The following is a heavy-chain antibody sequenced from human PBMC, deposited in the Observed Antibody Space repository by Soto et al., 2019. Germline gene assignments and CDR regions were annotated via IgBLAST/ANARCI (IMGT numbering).Heavy chain of an antibody. Sequence: ASVKVSCKASGYTFTSYGISWVRQAPGQGLEWMGWISAYNGNTNYAQKLQGRVTMTTDTSTSTAYMELRSLRSDDTAVYYCARSAPPCIAAAGHRYFDYCGQGPLLSVSS. D-gene: IGHD6-13*01. CDR3: ARSAPPCIAAAGHRYFDY. CDR1: GYTFTSYG. CDR2: ISAYNGNT. V-gene: IGHV1-18*01. J-gene: IGHJ4*02.